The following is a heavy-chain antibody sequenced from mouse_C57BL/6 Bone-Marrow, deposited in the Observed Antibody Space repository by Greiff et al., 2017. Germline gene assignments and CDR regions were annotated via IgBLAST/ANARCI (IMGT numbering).Heavy chain of an antibody. CDR3: ARDPYYYGSSPWYFDV. Sequence: EVQVVESGPGLVKPSQSLSLTCSVTGYSITSGYYWNWIRQFPGNKLEWMGYISYDGSNNYNPSLKNRISITRDTSKNQFFLTLNSVTTEDTATYYCARDPYYYGSSPWYFDVWGTGTTVTVSS. V-gene: IGHV3-6*01. J-gene: IGHJ1*03. CDR2: ISYDGSN. D-gene: IGHD1-1*01. CDR1: GYSITSGYY.